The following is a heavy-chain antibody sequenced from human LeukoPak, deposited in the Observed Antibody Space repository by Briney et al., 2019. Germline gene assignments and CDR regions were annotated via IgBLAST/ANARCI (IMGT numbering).Heavy chain of an antibody. V-gene: IGHV4-34*01. CDR1: GGSFIGYY. J-gene: IGHJ4*02. CDR2: INHSGST. Sequence: SETLSLTCAVSGGSFIGYYRSWIRQPPGKGLEWIGEINHSGSTNYNPSLKSRVTISVDTSKNQFSLKLSSVTAADTAVYYCARARSKGRYYDYWGQGTLVTVSS. CDR3: ARARSKGRYYDY. D-gene: IGHD3-10*01.